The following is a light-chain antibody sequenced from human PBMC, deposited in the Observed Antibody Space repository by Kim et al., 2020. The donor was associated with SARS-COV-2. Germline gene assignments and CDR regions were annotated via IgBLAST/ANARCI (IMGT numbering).Light chain of an antibody. J-gene: IGLJ2*01. CDR3: CSYAGSRTFEV. CDR1: SSDVGNYDL. V-gene: IGLV2-23*02. Sequence: QSALTQPASVSGSPGQSITISCTGTSSDVGNYDLVSWYQQHPGTVPKLMIYDVTKRPSGVSNRFSGSKSGNTASLTISGLQTEDEADYYCCSYAGSRTFEVFGGGTQLTVL. CDR2: DVT.